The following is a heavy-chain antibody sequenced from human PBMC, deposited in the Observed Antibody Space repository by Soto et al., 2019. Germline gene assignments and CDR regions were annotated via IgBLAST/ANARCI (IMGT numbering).Heavy chain of an antibody. CDR2: IYYSGST. D-gene: IGHD2-21*01. Sequence: QVQLQESGPGLVKPSETLSLTCTVSGGSISSYYWSWIRQPPGKGLEWIGYIYYSGSTNYNPSLKSRVTISVDTSKNQFSLKLSSVTAADTAVYYCASPNPQRGSGFLFDYWGQGTLVTVSS. CDR3: ASPNPQRGSGFLFDY. V-gene: IGHV4-59*08. J-gene: IGHJ4*02. CDR1: GGSISSYY.